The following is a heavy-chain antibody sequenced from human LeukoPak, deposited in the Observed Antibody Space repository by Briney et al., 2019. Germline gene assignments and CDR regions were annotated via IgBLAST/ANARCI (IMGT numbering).Heavy chain of an antibody. J-gene: IGHJ4*02. CDR1: GGSFSGYY. D-gene: IGHD3-22*01. V-gene: IGHV4-34*01. CDR3: ARRYYYDSSGSQSSPIDY. Sequence: SETLSLTCAVYGGSFSGYYWRWIRQPPGKGLEWIGEINHSGSTNYNPSLKSRVTISVGTSKNQFSLKLSSVTAADTAVYYCARRYYYDSSGSQSSPIDYWGQGTLVTVSS. CDR2: INHSGST.